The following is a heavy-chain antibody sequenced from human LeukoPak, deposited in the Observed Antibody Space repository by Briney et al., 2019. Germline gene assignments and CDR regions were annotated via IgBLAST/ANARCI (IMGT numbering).Heavy chain of an antibody. J-gene: IGHJ4*02. D-gene: IGHD3-22*01. Sequence: PSETLSLTCTVSGGSISSYYWSWIRQPPGKGLEWIGYIYYSGSTNYNPSLKSRVTISVDTSKNQFSLKLSSVTAADTAVYYCARDLGYYDSSGYYGYFDYWGQGTLVTVSS. V-gene: IGHV4-59*01. CDR3: ARDLGYYDSSGYYGYFDY. CDR1: GGSISSYY. CDR2: IYYSGST.